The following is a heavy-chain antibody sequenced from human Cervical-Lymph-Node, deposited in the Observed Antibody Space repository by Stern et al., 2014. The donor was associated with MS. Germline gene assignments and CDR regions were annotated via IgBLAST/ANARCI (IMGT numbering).Heavy chain of an antibody. D-gene: IGHD4-11*01. Sequence: QVQLMQSGAEVKKPGSSVKVSCKASGGTFRSYAFNWVRQAPGQGLEWMGGIIPLFGVPDYAQKFRDRVTITADESTSTVYMELSSLRSEDTAVYYCARVKDDYSRAGAFDIWGQGTMVTVSS. CDR3: ARVKDDYSRAGAFDI. CDR2: IIPLFGVP. J-gene: IGHJ3*02. CDR1: GGTFRSYA. V-gene: IGHV1-69*01.